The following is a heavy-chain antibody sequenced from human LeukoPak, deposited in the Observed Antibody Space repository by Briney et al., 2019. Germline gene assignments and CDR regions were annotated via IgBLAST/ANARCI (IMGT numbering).Heavy chain of an antibody. V-gene: IGHV4-34*01. Sequence: SETLSLTCAVYGGSFSGYYWSWIRQPPGKGLEWIGEINHSGSTNYNPSLKSRVTISVDTSKNQFSLKLSSVTAADTAVCYCARRGVPAAIYYFDYWGQGTLVTVSS. D-gene: IGHD2-2*01. CDR3: ARRGVPAAIYYFDY. CDR1: GGSFSGYY. CDR2: INHSGST. J-gene: IGHJ4*02.